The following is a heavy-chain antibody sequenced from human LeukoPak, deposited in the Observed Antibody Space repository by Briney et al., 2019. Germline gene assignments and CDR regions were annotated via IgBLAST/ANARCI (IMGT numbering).Heavy chain of an antibody. CDR3: ARAPIRGDAFDI. D-gene: IGHD3-10*01. J-gene: IGHJ3*02. CDR2: IWYDGSNK. V-gene: IGHV3-33*08. CDR1: GFIFSNYP. Sequence: GTSLRLSCAVSGFIFSNYPMHWVRQAPGKGLEWVAVIWYDGSNKYYADSVKGRFTISRDNSKNTLYLQMNSLRAEDTAVYYCARAPIRGDAFDIWGQGTMVTVSS.